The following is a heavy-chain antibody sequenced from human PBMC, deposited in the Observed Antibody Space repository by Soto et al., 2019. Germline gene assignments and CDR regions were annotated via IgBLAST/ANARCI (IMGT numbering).Heavy chain of an antibody. Sequence: QVQLQESGPGLVKPSETLSLTCTVSGGSVSSGSYYWSWIRQPPGKGLEWIGYIYYSGSTNYNPSLKCRVTISVDTSKNQFSLKLSSVTAADTAVYYCARDGSITMVRGVISAFDIWGQGTMVTVSS. CDR3: ARDGSITMVRGVISAFDI. V-gene: IGHV4-61*01. D-gene: IGHD3-10*01. CDR2: IYYSGST. J-gene: IGHJ3*02. CDR1: GGSVSSGSYY.